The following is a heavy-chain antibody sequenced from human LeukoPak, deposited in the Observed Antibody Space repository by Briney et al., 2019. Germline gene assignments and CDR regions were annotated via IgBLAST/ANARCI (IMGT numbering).Heavy chain of an antibody. D-gene: IGHD6-13*01. Sequence: SETLSLTCTVSGGSHSSYNWSWIRQPPGKGLEWIGYIYYSGSTNYNPSLKSRVTISVDTSKNQFSLKLSSVTAADTAVYFCKRARSGGSSFPWFDPWGQGTLVTVSS. J-gene: IGHJ5*02. CDR2: IYYSGST. V-gene: IGHV4-59*01. CDR3: KRARSGGSSFPWFDP. CDR1: GGSHSSYN.